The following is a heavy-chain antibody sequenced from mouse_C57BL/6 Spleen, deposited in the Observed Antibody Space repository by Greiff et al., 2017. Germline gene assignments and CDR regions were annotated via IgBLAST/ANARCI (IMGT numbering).Heavy chain of an antibody. D-gene: IGHD3-2*02. V-gene: IGHV1-19*01. Sequence: VQLKESGPVLVKPGASVKMSCKASGYTFTDYYMNWVKQSHGKSLEWIGVINPYNGGTSYNQKFKGKATLTVDKSSSTAYMELNSLTSEDSAVYYCASGQLSLDYWGQGTTLTVSS. CDR2: INPYNGGT. CDR3: ASGQLSLDY. CDR1: GYTFTDYY. J-gene: IGHJ2*01.